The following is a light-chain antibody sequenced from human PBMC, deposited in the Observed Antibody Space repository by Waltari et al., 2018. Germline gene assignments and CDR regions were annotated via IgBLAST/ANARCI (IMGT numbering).Light chain of an antibody. CDR1: QSISNN. J-gene: IGKJ3*01. Sequence: IVMTQPPVTLSVSHGDRDTLSCRASQSISNNLAWYQQKPGQAPRLLIYGASTRATGIPARFSGNRSGTEFTLTISSLQSEDFAVYYCQQYNNWPPLFTFGPGTKVDMK. CDR3: QQYNNWPPLFT. V-gene: IGKV3D-15*01. CDR2: GAS.